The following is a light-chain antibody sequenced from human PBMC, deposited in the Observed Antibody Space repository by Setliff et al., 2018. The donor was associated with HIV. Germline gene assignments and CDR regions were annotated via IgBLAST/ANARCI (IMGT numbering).Light chain of an antibody. V-gene: IGLV2-8*01. J-gene: IGLJ2*01. Sequence: QSALTQPRSVSGSPGRSVTMSCTGTSSDVGGYNYVSWYQQHPGKAPKLMIYEVNKRPSGVPGRFSGSKSGNTASLTVSGLQADDEADYYCSSYAGSSNFVIFGGGTKVTVL. CDR2: EVN. CDR1: SSDVGGYNY. CDR3: SSYAGSSNFVI.